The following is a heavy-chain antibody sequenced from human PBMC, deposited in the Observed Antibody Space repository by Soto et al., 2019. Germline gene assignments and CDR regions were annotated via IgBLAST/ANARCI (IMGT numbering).Heavy chain of an antibody. Sequence: ALVKVSCKASGYTFTSYDINWVRQATGQGLEWMGWMNPNSGNTGYAQKFQGRVTMTRNTSISTAYMELSSLRSEDTAVYYCTRGIVVSIYYYYMDVWGKGTTVTVSS. CDR3: TRGIVVSIYYYYMDV. CDR2: MNPNSGNT. J-gene: IGHJ6*03. CDR1: GYTFTSYD. V-gene: IGHV1-8*01. D-gene: IGHD3-22*01.